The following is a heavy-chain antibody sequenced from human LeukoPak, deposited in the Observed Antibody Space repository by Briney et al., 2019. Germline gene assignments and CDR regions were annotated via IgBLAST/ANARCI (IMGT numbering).Heavy chain of an antibody. J-gene: IGHJ4*02. CDR1: GFTFSSYA. CDR2: ISGSGGST. D-gene: IGHD5-24*01. CDR3: ARXERXLXXPHNFDY. V-gene: IGHV3-23*01. Sequence: GGSLRLSCAASGFTFSSYAMSWVRQAPGKGLEWVSAISGSGGSTYYADSVKGRFTISRDNSKNTLYLQMNSLRAEDTAVYYCARXERXLXXPHNFDYWGQGTLVTVSS.